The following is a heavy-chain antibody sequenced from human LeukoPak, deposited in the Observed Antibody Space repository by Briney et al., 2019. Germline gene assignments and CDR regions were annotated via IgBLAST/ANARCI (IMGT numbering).Heavy chain of an antibody. D-gene: IGHD1-26*01. Sequence: KSSETLSLTCTVSGGSISGYYWNWIRQPPGKGLEWIAYISFSGSTNSNPSLKSRVTISVDTSKNQFSLKLSSVTAADTAVYYCARHYSGSYSGFDYWGQGTLVTVSS. CDR2: ISFSGST. J-gene: IGHJ4*02. CDR3: ARHYSGSYSGFDY. CDR1: GGSISGYY. V-gene: IGHV4-59*08.